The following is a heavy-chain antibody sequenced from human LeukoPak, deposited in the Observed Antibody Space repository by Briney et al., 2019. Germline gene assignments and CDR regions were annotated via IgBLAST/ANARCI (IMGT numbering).Heavy chain of an antibody. CDR3: ARAVDYYDSSGYYSYFDY. CDR2: IIPILGIA. CDR1: GGTFSSYA. D-gene: IGHD3-22*01. V-gene: IGHV1-69*04. J-gene: IGHJ4*02. Sequence: SVKVSCKASGGTFSSYAISWVRQAPGQGLEWMGRIIPILGIANYAQKFQGRVTITADKSTSTAYMELSSLRSEDTAVYCCARAVDYYDSSGYYSYFDYWGQGTLVTVSS.